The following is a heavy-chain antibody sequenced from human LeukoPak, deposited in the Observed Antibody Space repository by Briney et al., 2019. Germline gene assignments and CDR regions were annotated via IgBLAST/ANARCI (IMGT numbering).Heavy chain of an antibody. D-gene: IGHD3-22*01. CDR3: AKAGVRLSDSGGSIGFDF. Sequence: SETLSLTCTVSGGSIGSSSYYWGWIRQPPGKGLEWIGTIYYSGSTYYNASLRSRLTMSGGTSRNQFSLRLTSVNGADPAVYYCAKAGVRLSDSGGSIGFDFWGPGTMVTVSS. CDR2: IYYSGST. CDR1: GGSIGSSSYY. V-gene: IGHV4-39*01. J-gene: IGHJ3*01.